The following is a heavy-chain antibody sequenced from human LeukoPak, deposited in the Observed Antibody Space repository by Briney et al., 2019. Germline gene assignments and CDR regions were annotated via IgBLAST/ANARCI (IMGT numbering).Heavy chain of an antibody. D-gene: IGHD6-13*01. CDR3: ARTTGGPASTWAFDI. J-gene: IGHJ3*02. CDR1: GFTFSTYW. Sequence: GGSLRLSCAASGFTFSTYWMHWVRQAPGKGLVWVSRISGDGSATTYTDSMKGRFTVSRDNAKNTLYLQLSSLRAEDTAIYYCARTTGGPASTWAFDIWGQGTMVTVS. CDR2: ISGDGSAT. V-gene: IGHV3-74*01.